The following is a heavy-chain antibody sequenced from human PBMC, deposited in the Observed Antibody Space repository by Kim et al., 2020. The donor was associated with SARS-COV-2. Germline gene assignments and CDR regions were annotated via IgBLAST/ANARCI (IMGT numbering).Heavy chain of an antibody. CDR2: IYYSGST. CDR3: ARHPPRGGSYRIEVGHVDY. V-gene: IGHV4-39*01. Sequence: SETLSLTCTVSGGSISSSSYYWGWIRQPPGKGLEWIGSIYYSGSTYYNPSLKSRVTISVDTSKNQFSLKLSSVTAADTAAYYCARHPPRGGSYRIEVGHVDYWGQGTLVTVSS. CDR1: GGSISSSSYY. J-gene: IGHJ4*02. D-gene: IGHD3-16*02.